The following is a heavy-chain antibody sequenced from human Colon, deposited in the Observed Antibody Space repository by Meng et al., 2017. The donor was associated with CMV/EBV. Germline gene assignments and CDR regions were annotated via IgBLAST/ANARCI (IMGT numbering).Heavy chain of an antibody. CDR1: GYTFTGYY. Sequence: ASVKVSCKASGYTFTGYYMHWVRQAPGQGLEWMGWINPNSGGTNYAQKFQGRVTMTTDTSTSTAYMELRSLRSDDTAVYYCARDWASGYDYYYYGMDVWGQGTTVTVSS. D-gene: IGHD5-12*01. V-gene: IGHV1-2*02. J-gene: IGHJ6*02. CDR2: INPNSGGT. CDR3: ARDWASGYDYYYYGMDV.